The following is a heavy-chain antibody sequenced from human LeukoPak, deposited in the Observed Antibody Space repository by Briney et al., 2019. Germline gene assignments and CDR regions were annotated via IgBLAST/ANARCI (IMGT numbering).Heavy chain of an antibody. J-gene: IGHJ3*02. CDR2: MNPNSGNT. V-gene: IGHV1-8*03. Sequence: ASVKVSCTASGYTFTSYDINWVRQGTGPGLEWMGWMNPNSGNTGYAQKFQGRVTITRNTSISTAYMELRSLRSDDTAVYYCARDYPLNWNYAHDAFDIWGQGTMVTVSS. CDR1: GYTFTSYD. CDR3: ARDYPLNWNYAHDAFDI. D-gene: IGHD1-7*01.